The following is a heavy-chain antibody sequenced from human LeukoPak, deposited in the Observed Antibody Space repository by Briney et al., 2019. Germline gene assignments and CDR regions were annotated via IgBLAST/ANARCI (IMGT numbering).Heavy chain of an antibody. CDR2: ISYSGST. V-gene: IGHV4-39*07. D-gene: IGHD6-19*01. Sequence: QPSETLSLTCTVSGGSIGSTRYYWGWIRQPPGKGLEWIGSISYSGSTHYNPSLQSRFTISVDTSKNQFSLKVTSVTAADTAMYYCARLGIAVDNWFDPWGQGTLVTVSS. CDR1: GGSIGSTRYY. CDR3: ARLGIAVDNWFDP. J-gene: IGHJ5*02.